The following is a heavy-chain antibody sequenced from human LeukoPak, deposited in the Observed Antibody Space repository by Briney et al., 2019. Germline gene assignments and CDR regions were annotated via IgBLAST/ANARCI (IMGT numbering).Heavy chain of an antibody. D-gene: IGHD3-16*01. Sequence: SETLSVTCTVSGGSISSSSYYWGWIRQPPGKGLEWIGSIYYSGSTYYNPSLKSRVTISVDTSKNQFSLKLSSVTAADTAVYYCARQLGEFDREIDYWGQGTLVTVSS. CDR3: ARQLGEFDREIDY. J-gene: IGHJ4*02. V-gene: IGHV4-39*01. CDR2: IYYSGST. CDR1: GGSISSSSYY.